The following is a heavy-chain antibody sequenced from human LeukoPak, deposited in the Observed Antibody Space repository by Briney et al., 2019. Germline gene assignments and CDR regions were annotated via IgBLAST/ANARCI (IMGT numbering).Heavy chain of an antibody. CDR1: GYTFTSYD. CDR2: MNPNSGNT. J-gene: IGHJ4*02. V-gene: IGHV1-8*01. D-gene: IGHD5-12*01. CDR3: ARRMAAVATNYGY. Sequence: ASVKVSCTASGYTFTSYDINWVRQATGQGLEWMGWMNPNSGNTGYAQKFQGRVTMTRNTSTSTAYMELSSLRSEDTAVYYCARRMAAVATNYGYWGQGTLVTVSS.